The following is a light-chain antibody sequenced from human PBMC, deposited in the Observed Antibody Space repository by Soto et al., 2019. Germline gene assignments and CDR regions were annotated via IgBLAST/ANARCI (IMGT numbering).Light chain of an antibody. CDR2: EVS. V-gene: IGLV2-14*01. J-gene: IGLJ1*01. CDR1: SSDVGGYNY. Sequence: QSALTQPASVSGSPGQSITISCTGTSSDVGGYNYVSWYQQHPGKAPKLMIYEVSNRPSGVSNRFSGSKSDNTASLTISGLQAEDAADYYCISYTSFSTYVFGTGTKVTGL. CDR3: ISYTSFSTYV.